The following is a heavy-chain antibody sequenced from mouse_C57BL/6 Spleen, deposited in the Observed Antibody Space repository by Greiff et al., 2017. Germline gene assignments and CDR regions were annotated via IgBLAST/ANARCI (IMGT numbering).Heavy chain of an antibody. CDR3: ARRGYGSSYYFDY. D-gene: IGHD1-1*01. J-gene: IGHJ2*01. CDR2: IYPRSGNT. CDR1: GYTFTSYG. V-gene: IGHV1-81*01. Sequence: QVQLQQSGAELVRPGASVKLSCKASGYTFTSYGISWVKQRTGQGLEWIGGIYPRSGNTYYNEKFKGKATLTADKSSSTAYMELRSLTSEDSAVYVCARRGYGSSYYFDYWGQGTTLTVSS.